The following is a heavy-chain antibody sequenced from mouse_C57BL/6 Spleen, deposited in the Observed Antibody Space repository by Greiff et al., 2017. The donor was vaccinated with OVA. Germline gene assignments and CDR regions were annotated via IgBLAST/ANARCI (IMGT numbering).Heavy chain of an antibody. CDR2: IDPSDSYT. V-gene: IGHV1-50*01. CDR3: ARYSNYEYFDY. Sequence: VQLQQPGAELVKPGASVKLSCKASGYTFTSYWMQWVKQRPGQGLEWIGEIDPSDSYTNYNQKFKGKATLTVDTSSSTAYMQLSSLTSEDSAVYYCARYSNYEYFDYWGQGTTLTVSS. D-gene: IGHD2-5*01. CDR1: GYTFTSYW. J-gene: IGHJ2*01.